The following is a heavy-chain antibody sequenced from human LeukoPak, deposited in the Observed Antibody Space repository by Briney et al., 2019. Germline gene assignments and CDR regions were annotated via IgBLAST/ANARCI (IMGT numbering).Heavy chain of an antibody. CDR3: AKDLVAVAGNADGYDY. J-gene: IGHJ4*02. D-gene: IGHD6-19*01. V-gene: IGHV3-11*01. CDR1: GFTFTDYY. CDR2: ISSSGSTI. Sequence: GGSLRLSCAASGFTFTDYYMSWIRQAPGKGLEWVSYISSSGSTIYYADSVKGRFTISRDNAKNSLYLQMNSLRAEDTAVYYCAKDLVAVAGNADGYDYWGQGTLVTVSS.